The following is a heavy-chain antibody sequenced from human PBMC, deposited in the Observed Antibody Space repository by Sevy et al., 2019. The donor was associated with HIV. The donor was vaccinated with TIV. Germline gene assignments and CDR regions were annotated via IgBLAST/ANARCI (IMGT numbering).Heavy chain of an antibody. J-gene: IGHJ4*02. Sequence: ASVKVSCKASGYSFTGYYIHWVRQAPGQGLEWMGWVNPTGGGTNYAQKFQGRVTMTRDTSISTAYMDLTRLRSDDTAVYYCSRSVFGSGTYLNDYWGQGTLVTVSS. CDR2: VNPTGGGT. CDR1: GYSFTGYY. D-gene: IGHD3-10*01. V-gene: IGHV1-2*02. CDR3: SRSVFGSGTYLNDY.